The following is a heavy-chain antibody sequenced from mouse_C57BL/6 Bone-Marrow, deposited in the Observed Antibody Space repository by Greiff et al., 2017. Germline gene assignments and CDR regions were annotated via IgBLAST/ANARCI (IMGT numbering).Heavy chain of an antibody. Sequence: QVTLKESGPELVKPGASVKISCKASGYAFSSSWMNWVKQRPGKGLEWIGRIYPGDGDTNYNGKFKGKATLTADKSSSTAYMQLSSLTSEDSAVYFCASRLTGPFAYWGQGTLVTVSA. CDR1: GYAFSSSW. J-gene: IGHJ3*01. V-gene: IGHV1-82*01. CDR2: IYPGDGDT. D-gene: IGHD4-1*01. CDR3: ASRLTGPFAY.